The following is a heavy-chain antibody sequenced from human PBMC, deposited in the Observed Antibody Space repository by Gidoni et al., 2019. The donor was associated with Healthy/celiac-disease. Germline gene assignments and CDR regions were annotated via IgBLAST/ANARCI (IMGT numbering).Heavy chain of an antibody. CDR2: IYWDDDK. CDR3: AHTLWGGYHGYFDY. V-gene: IGHV2-5*02. D-gene: IGHD5-12*01. Sequence: QITLKESGPTLVKPTQTLTLTCTFSGFSLSTSGVGVGWIRQPPGKALEWLALIYWDDDKRYSPSLKSRLTITKDTSKNQVVLTMTNMDPVDTATYYCAHTLWGGYHGYFDYWGQGTLVTVSS. CDR1: GFSLSTSGVG. J-gene: IGHJ4*02.